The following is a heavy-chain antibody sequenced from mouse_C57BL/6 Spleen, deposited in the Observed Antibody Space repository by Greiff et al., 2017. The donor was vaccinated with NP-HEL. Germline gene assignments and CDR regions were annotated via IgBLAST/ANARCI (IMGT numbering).Heavy chain of an antibody. J-gene: IGHJ2*01. CDR1: GYSFTGYY. CDR2: INPSTGGT. CDR3: ARSHFTTVVGDY. D-gene: IGHD1-1*01. Sequence: VQLQQSGPELVKPGASVKISCKASGYSFTGYYMNWVKQSPEKSLEWIGEINPSTGGTTYNQKFKAKATLTVDKSSSTAYMQLKSLTSEDSAVYYCARSHFTTVVGDYWGQGTTLTVSS. V-gene: IGHV1-42*01.